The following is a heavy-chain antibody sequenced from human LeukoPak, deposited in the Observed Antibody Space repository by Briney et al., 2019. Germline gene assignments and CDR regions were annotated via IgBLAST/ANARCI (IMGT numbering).Heavy chain of an antibody. CDR1: GFTFSSYS. CDR3: AKDTSSGQGEYFQH. D-gene: IGHD3-22*01. J-gene: IGHJ1*01. V-gene: IGHV3-21*01. CDR2: ISSSSSYI. Sequence: PGGSLRLSCAASGFTFSSYSMNWVRQAPGKGLEWVSSISSSSSYIYYADSVKGRFTISRDNSKNTLYLQMNSLRAEDTAVYYCAKDTSSGQGEYFQHWGQGTLVTVSS.